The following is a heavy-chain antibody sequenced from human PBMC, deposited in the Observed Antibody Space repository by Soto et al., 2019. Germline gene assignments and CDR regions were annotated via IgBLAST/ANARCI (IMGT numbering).Heavy chain of an antibody. J-gene: IGHJ6*02. CDR2: IYYSGST. Sequence: SETLSLTSTVSAGSISSGDYYRSWIRQPQGKGLQRIGYIYYSGSTYYNPSLKNQVTISVETFQNPFSLMLSTIPTADTAVCYCARDNILGILYGGMDVRGQGTAVT. V-gene: IGHV4-30-4*02. CDR3: ARDNILGILYGGMDV. CDR1: AGSISSGDYY. D-gene: IGHD3-3*01.